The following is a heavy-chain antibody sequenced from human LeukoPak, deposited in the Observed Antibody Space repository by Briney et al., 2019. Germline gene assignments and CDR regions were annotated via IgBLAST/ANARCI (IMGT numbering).Heavy chain of an antibody. J-gene: IGHJ4*02. V-gene: IGHV5-51*01. D-gene: IGHD3-22*01. CDR3: ARRATYYYDSSGYPNLYYFDY. CDR1: GYSFSNDW. CDR2: IYPGDSDT. Sequence: GESLKISCKGSGYSFSNDWIGWVRQMPGKGLEWMGIIYPGDSDTRYSPSFQGQVTISADKSISTAYLQWSSLKASDTAMYYCARRATYYYDSSGYPNLYYFDYWGQGTLVTVSS.